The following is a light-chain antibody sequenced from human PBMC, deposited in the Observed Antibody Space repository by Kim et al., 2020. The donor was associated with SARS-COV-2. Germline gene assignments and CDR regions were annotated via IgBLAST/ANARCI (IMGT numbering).Light chain of an antibody. J-gene: IGKJ2*01. CDR2: SAT. CDR3: QQYSGSPFT. Sequence: SLSAGERATLSCRASQSVSNNLAWYQQKPGQAPRLLIHSATYRATDIPDRFSGSGSGTDFSLTVSRLELEDFAVYYCQQYSGSPFTFGQGTKLEI. V-gene: IGKV3-20*01. CDR1: QSVSNN.